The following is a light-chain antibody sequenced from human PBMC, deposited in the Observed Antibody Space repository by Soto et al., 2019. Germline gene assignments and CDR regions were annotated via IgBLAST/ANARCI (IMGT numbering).Light chain of an antibody. J-gene: IGKJ2*01. CDR3: QQYDKWPYT. CDR1: QSVGSSY. V-gene: IGKV3-20*01. CDR2: GAF. Sequence: IVLTQSPGTLSLSPWERATLSCRASQSVGSSYLAWYLQKPGQAPRLLIYGAFIRAPGLPVRFRGTGSGTEFTLTISGLQSEDVALYYCQQYDKWPYTFGQGTKVDIK.